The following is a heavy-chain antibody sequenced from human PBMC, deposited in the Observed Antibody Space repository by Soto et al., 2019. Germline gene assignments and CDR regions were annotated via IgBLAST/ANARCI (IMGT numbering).Heavy chain of an antibody. D-gene: IGHD1-1*01. J-gene: IGHJ6*02. V-gene: IGHV1-3*01. CDR2: INAGNGNT. CDR3: ARLNWNQSPHYYYGMDV. Sequence: ASVKVSCKASGYTFTSYAMHWVRQAPGQRLEWMGWINAGNGNTKYSQKFQGRVTITRDTSASTAYMELSSLRSEDTAVYYCARLNWNQSPHYYYGMDVWGQGTTVTVYS. CDR1: GYTFTSYA.